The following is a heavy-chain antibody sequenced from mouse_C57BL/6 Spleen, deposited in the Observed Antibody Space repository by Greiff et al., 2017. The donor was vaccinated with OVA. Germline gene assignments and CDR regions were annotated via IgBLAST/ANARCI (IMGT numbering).Heavy chain of an antibody. CDR3: ARCTTVVATDWYFDV. Sequence: QVQLQQSGAELVRPGASVKLSCKASGYTFTDYYINWVKQRPGQGLEWIARIYPGSGNTYYNEKFKGKATLTAEKSSSTAYMQLSSLTSEDSAVYFCARCTTVVATDWYFDVWGTGTTVTVSS. CDR1: GYTFTDYY. V-gene: IGHV1-76*01. D-gene: IGHD1-1*01. CDR2: IYPGSGNT. J-gene: IGHJ1*03.